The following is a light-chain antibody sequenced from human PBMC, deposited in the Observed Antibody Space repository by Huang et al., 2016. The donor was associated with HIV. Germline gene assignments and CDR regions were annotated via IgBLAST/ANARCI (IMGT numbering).Light chain of an antibody. CDR2: GAS. J-gene: IGKJ4*01. V-gene: IGKV1-39*01. CDR3: QQCYLTPLT. Sequence: DIQLTQSPSSLSASVGDRVAITCHTSQFVGTYLNWYQQKPGRAPKLVILGASSLQGGVPSRFSGSGAGTDFTLTIDGLQPEDFATYYCQQCYLTPLTFGGGTKVEI. CDR1: QFVGTY.